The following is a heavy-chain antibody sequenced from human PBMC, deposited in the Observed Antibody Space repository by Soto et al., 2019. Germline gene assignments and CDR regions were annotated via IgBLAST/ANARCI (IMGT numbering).Heavy chain of an antibody. CDR1: GGSVSSGSYY. V-gene: IGHV4-61*01. J-gene: IGHJ4*02. CDR3: ARIVVVTAPPRLDY. D-gene: IGHD2-21*02. CDR2: IYYSGST. Sequence: SETLSLTCTVSGGSVSSGSYYWSWIRQPPGKGLEWIGYIYYSGSTNYNPSLKSRVTISVDTSKNQFSLKLSSVTAADTAVYYCARIVVVTAPPRLDYWGQGTLVTVSS.